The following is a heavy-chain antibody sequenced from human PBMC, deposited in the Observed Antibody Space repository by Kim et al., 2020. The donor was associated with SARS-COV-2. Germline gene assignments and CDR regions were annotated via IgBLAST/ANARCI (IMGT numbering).Heavy chain of an antibody. CDR1: GFTFSSYS. V-gene: IGHV3-21*01. Sequence: GGSLRLSCAASGFTFSSYSMNWVRQAPGKGLEWVSSISSSSSYIYYADSVKGRFTISRDNAKNSLYLQMNSLRAEDTAVYYCARDPYDILTGYYNVLDVWGQGTTVTVSS. J-gene: IGHJ6*02. D-gene: IGHD3-9*01. CDR2: ISSSSSYI. CDR3: ARDPYDILTGYYNVLDV.